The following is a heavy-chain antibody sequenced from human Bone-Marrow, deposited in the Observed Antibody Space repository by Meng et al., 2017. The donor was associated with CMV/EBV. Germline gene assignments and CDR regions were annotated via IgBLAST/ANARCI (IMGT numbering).Heavy chain of an antibody. Sequence: SETLSLTCTVYGGSFSGYYWSWICQPPGKGLEWIGEINHSGSTNYNPSLKSRVTISLDTSKNQSSLKMSSVTAADTAVYYCARESSWSSWFDPWGQGTLVTVSS. V-gene: IGHV4-34*01. D-gene: IGHD6-13*01. J-gene: IGHJ5*02. CDR2: INHSGST. CDR1: GGSFSGYY. CDR3: ARESSWSSWFDP.